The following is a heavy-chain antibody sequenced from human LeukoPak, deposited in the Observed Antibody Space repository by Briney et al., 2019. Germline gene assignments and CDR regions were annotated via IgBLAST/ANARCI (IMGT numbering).Heavy chain of an antibody. V-gene: IGHV1-69*04. D-gene: IGHD1-26*01. CDR1: GGTSSSYA. J-gene: IGHJ4*02. CDR3: ARVGRAVCSGSHYCFDY. Sequence: SVKVSCKASGGTSSSYAISWVRQAPGQGLEWMGRIIPILGIANYAQKFQGRVTITADKSTSTAYMELSSLRSEDTAVYYCARVGRAVCSGSHYCFDYWGQGTLVTVSS. CDR2: IIPILGIA.